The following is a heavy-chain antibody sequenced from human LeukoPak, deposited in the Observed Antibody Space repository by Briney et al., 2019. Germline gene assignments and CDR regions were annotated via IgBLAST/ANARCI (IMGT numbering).Heavy chain of an antibody. CDR2: IWKDGSEK. Sequence: GGSLRLSCAASGFTFSSYWMSWVRQAPGKGLEWVAHIWKDGSEKNYVDSVKGRFTIFRDNAKNSLSLQMNSLRADDTAVYYCARGSTSFDYWGQGTLVTVSS. V-gene: IGHV3-7*01. CDR3: ARGSTSFDY. J-gene: IGHJ4*02. CDR1: GFTFSSYW.